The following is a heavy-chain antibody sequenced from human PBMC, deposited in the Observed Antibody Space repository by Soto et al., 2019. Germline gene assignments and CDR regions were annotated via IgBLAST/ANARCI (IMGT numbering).Heavy chain of an antibody. CDR2: ISGSGGST. J-gene: IGHJ6*02. D-gene: IGHD2-2*01. CDR3: AKYESEYQLLSTLYYGMDG. CDR1: GFTFSSYA. V-gene: IGHV3-23*01. Sequence: PGGSLRLSCAASGFTFSSYAMSWVRQAPGKGLEWVSAISGSGGSTYYADSVKGRFTISRDNSKNTLYLQMNSLRAEDTAVYYCAKYESEYQLLSTLYYGMDGWGQGTTVTVSS.